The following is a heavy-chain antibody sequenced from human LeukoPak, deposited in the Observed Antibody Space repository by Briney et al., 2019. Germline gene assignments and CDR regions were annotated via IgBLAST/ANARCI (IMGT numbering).Heavy chain of an antibody. CDR1: GYTFTSYY. D-gene: IGHD2-2*03. V-gene: IGHV1-46*01. CDR3: ARDGYCSSTSCLEWEFDY. J-gene: IGHJ4*02. CDR2: INPSGGST. Sequence: ASVKVSCTASGYTFTSYYMHWVRQAPGQGLEWMGIINPSGGSTSYAQKFQGRVTMTRDMSTSTVYMELSSLRSEDTAVYYCARDGYCSSTSCLEWEFDYWGQGTLVTVSS.